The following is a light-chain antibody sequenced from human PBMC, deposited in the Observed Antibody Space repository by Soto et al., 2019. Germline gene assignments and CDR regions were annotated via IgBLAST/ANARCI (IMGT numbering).Light chain of an antibody. CDR2: KAS. J-gene: IGKJ1*01. CDR3: QHYNSHSEA. Sequence: DIQMTHSPSTLSGSVGDRVTITCRASQTISSWLAWYQQKPGKAPKLLIYKASTLKSGVPSRFSGSGSGTEFTLTISSLQPDDFATYYCQHYNSHSEAFGQGTQ. V-gene: IGKV1-5*03. CDR1: QTISSW.